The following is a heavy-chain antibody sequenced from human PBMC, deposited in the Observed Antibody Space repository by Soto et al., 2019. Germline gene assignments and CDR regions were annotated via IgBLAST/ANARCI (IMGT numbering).Heavy chain of an antibody. CDR3: ATRPPGGPYRGVFDY. J-gene: IGHJ4*02. Sequence: SETLSLTCTVSGGSISSGGYYWSWIRQHPGKSLEWIGYIYYSGSTYYNPSLKSRVTISVDTSKNQFSLKLSAVTTADTAVYYCATRPPGGPYRGVFDYWSQGTLVTVSS. CDR1: GGSISSGGYY. D-gene: IGHD3-10*01. CDR2: IYYSGST. V-gene: IGHV4-31*03.